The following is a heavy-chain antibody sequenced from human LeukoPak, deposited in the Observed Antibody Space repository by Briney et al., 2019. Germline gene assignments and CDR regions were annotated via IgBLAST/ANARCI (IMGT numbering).Heavy chain of an antibody. CDR2: IIPILGIA. D-gene: IGHD6-19*01. Sequence: SVKVSCKASAGTFSSYAISWVRQAPGQGLEWMGRIIPILGIANYAQKFQGRVTITADKSTSTAYMELSSLRSEDTAVYYCARDPSHWSALAGTTWGQGTLVTVSS. CDR1: AGTFSSYA. CDR3: ARDPSHWSALAGTT. V-gene: IGHV1-69*04. J-gene: IGHJ4*02.